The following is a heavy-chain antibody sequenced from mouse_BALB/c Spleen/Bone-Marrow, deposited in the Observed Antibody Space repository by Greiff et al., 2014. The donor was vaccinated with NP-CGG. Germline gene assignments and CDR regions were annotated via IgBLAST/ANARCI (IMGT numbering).Heavy chain of an antibody. CDR1: GFSLTTYG. CDR2: IWAGGST. J-gene: IGHJ2*01. V-gene: IGHV2-9*02. CDR3: ARGVRHFDY. Sequence: VQLQESGPGLVAPSQSLSITRTVSGFSLTTYGVHWVRQPPGKGLEWLGVIWAGGSTNYTSALMSRLSISKDNSKSQVFLKMNSLQTDDTAMYYCARGVRHFDYWGQGTTLTVSS.